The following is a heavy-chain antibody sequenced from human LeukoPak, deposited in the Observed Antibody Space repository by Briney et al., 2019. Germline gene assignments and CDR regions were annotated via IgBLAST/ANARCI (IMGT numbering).Heavy chain of an antibody. D-gene: IGHD2-21*02. Sequence: GGSLRLSCAASGFTVSSNYMSWVRQAPGKGLEWVSVIYSGGSTYYADSVKGRFTISRDNSKNTLYLQMNSLRAEDTAVYYCARDGPGDCGGDCYFDYWGQGTLVTVSS. CDR2: IYSGGST. V-gene: IGHV3-53*01. CDR3: ARDGPGDCGGDCYFDY. CDR1: GFTVSSNY. J-gene: IGHJ4*02.